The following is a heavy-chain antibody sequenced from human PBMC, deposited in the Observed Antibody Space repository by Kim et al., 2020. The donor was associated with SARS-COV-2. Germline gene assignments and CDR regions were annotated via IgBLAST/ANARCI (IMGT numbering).Heavy chain of an antibody. V-gene: IGHV4-31*03. CDR3: ARDRRHCLWFGKELVRGETWCDT. Sequence: SETLSLTCTVSGVSISSCGYYWIWIRQRPGKGREWIGDIYCSGSTYYNSSIKSRITIAVDTTKNQFSLKLSSVTAADTAVYYCARDRRHCLWFGKELVRGETWCDTWGQGTLVTVSS. J-gene: IGHJ5*02. CDR1: GVSISSCGYY. D-gene: IGHD3-10*01. CDR2: IYCSGST.